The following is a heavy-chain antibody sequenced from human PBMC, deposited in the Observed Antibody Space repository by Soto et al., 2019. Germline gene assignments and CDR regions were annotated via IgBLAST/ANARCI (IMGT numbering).Heavy chain of an antibody. CDR2: INAADGDT. CDR1: GDTFTRYT. CDR3: ARGLAVAGQVDY. V-gene: IGHV1-3*01. Sequence: QVQLVQSGAEVEKPGASVKVSCRTSGDTFTRYTVHWVRQAPGQRLERMGWINAADGDTKYSQRFQGRVTITRDTPERTVYMELSSLTSEDTAVYYCARGLAVAGQVDYWGQGTLVTVSS. J-gene: IGHJ4*02. D-gene: IGHD6-19*01.